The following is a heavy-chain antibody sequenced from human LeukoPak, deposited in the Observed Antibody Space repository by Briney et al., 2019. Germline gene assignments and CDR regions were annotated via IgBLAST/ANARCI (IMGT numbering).Heavy chain of an antibody. CDR1: GFTFSSYS. J-gene: IGHJ6*03. V-gene: IGHV3-21*01. CDR3: ARVRGEYCSSTSCYAPLGYMDV. CDR2: ISSSSSYI. D-gene: IGHD2-2*01. Sequence: GGSLRLSCAASGFTFSSYSMNWVRQAPGKGLEWVSSISSSSSYIYYADSVKGRFTISRDNAKNSLYLQMNSLRAEDTAVYYCARVRGEYCSSTSCYAPLGYMDVWGKGTTVTVSS.